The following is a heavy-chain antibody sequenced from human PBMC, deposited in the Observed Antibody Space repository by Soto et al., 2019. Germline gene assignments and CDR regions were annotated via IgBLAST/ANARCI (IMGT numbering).Heavy chain of an antibody. V-gene: IGHV3-48*03. CDR3: ARVSVVRGRYSSSSPGLARYFDRSWYYYYGMDV. Sequence: EVQLVESGGGLVQPGGSLRLSCAASGFTFSSYEMNWVRQAPGKGLEWVSYISSSGSTIYYADSVKGRFTISRDNAKNSLYLQMNSLRAEDTAVYYCARVSVVRGRYSSSSPGLARYFDRSWYYYYGMDVWGQGTTVTVSS. CDR1: GFTFSSYE. J-gene: IGHJ6*02. CDR2: ISSSGSTI. D-gene: IGHD6-6*01.